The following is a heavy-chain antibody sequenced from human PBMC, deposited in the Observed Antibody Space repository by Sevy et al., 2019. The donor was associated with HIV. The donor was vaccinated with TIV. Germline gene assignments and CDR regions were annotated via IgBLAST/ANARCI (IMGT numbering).Heavy chain of an antibody. CDR1: GFTFDDYA. CDR3: AKAPLAAAGNLYSNWFDP. D-gene: IGHD6-13*01. V-gene: IGHV3-9*01. J-gene: IGHJ5*02. CDR2: ISWNSGSI. Sequence: GGSLRLSCAASGFTFDDYAMHWVRQAPGKGLEWVSGISWNSGSIGYADSVKGRFTISRDNAKNSVYLQMNSLRAEDTALYYCAKAPLAAAGNLYSNWFDPWGQGTLVTVSS.